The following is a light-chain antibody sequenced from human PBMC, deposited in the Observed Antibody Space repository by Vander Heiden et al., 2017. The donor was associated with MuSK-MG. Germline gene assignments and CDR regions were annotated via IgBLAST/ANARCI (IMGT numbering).Light chain of an antibody. V-gene: IGKV1-39*01. CDR2: AAS. Sequence: DIQMTQSPSSLSASVGDRVTITCRASQSISSYLNWYQQKPGKAPKLLIYAASSLQSGVPSRFSGSGYGTDFTLTISSLQPEDFATYYCQQSYCNPPLTFGGGTKVEIK. J-gene: IGKJ4*01. CDR3: QQSYCNPPLT. CDR1: QSISSY.